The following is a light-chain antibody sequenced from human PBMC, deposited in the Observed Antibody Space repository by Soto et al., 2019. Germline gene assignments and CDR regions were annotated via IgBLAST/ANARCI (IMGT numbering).Light chain of an antibody. CDR3: CSYAGSSTWV. CDR2: EGS. Sequence: ALTQPASVSGSPGQSITISCTGTSSDVGSYNLVSWYQHHPGKAPKLMIYEGSKRPSGVSNRFSGSKSGNTASLTISGLQAEDEADYYCCSYAGSSTWVFGGGTKLTVL. CDR1: SSDVGSYNL. V-gene: IGLV2-23*01. J-gene: IGLJ3*02.